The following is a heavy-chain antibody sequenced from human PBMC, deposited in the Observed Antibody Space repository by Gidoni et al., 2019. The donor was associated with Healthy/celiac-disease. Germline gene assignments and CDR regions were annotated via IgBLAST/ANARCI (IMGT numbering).Heavy chain of an antibody. CDR1: GFTFSSYE. CDR2: ISSSGSTI. CDR3: AKKSYYFDY. V-gene: IGHV3-48*03. J-gene: IGHJ4*02. Sequence: EVQLVESGGGLVQPGGSLRLSCAASGFTFSSYEMNWVRQAPGKGLEWVSYISSSGSTIYYADSVKGRFTISRDNAKNSPYLQMSSLRAEDTAVYYCAKKSYYFDYWGQGTLVTVSS.